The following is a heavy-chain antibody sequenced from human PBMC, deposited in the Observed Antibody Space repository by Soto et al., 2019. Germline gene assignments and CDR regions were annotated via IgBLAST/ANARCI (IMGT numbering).Heavy chain of an antibody. CDR2: IYYSGST. J-gene: IGHJ6*02. Sequence: SETLSLTCTVSGGSISSGGYYWSWIRQHPGKGLEWIGYIYYSGSTYYNPSLKSRVTISVDTSKNQFSLKLSSVTAADTAVYYCAREVVVVVVAATPRVDYYYYGMDVWGQGTTVTVSS. CDR3: AREVVVVVVAATPRVDYYYYGMDV. V-gene: IGHV4-31*03. D-gene: IGHD2-15*01. CDR1: GGSISSGGYY.